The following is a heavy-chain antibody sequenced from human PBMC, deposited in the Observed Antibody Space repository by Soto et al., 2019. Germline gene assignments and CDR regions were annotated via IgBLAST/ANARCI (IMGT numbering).Heavy chain of an antibody. D-gene: IGHD3-22*01. CDR1: GFTFSRYW. CDR2: INPDGSDT. V-gene: IGHV3-74*01. CDR3: VRARSTDSRPDY. J-gene: IGHJ4*02. Sequence: GGSLRLSCAASGFTFSRYWMHWIRQAPGKGLVWVSRINPDGSDTDYVDSVKGRFTISRDNAKNTVYLQMNSLRAEDTAVFYCVRARSTDSRPDYWGQGTLVTVSS.